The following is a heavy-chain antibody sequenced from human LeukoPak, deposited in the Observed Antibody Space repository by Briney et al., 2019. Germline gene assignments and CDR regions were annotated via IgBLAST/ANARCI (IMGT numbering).Heavy chain of an antibody. Sequence: GRSLRLSCAASGFAFDDYAMHWVRQTPGKGLEGVSGIDWKSGIIGYADSVKGRFTISRDNSKNSLYLQMNSLRTEDTALYYCAKDGEGPSSSWPKIGNWFDPWGQGTLVTVSS. D-gene: IGHD6-13*01. CDR2: IDWKSGII. J-gene: IGHJ5*02. CDR1: GFAFDDYA. V-gene: IGHV3-9*01. CDR3: AKDGEGPSSSWPKIGNWFDP.